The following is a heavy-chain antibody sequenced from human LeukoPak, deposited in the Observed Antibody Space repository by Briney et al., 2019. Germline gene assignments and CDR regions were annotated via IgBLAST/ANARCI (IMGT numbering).Heavy chain of an antibody. CDR2: MSSSGSTI. D-gene: IGHD6-19*01. J-gene: IGHJ6*02. Sequence: PGGSLRLSCAASGFTFSSYEMNWVRQAPGKGLEWVSYMSSSGSTIYYADSVKGRFTISRDNAKNSLYLQMNSLRAEDTAVYYCVRGGRLAVAGTEGDYYYYGLDVWGRGTTVTVSS. CDR3: VRGGRLAVAGTEGDYYYYGLDV. V-gene: IGHV3-48*03. CDR1: GFTFSSYE.